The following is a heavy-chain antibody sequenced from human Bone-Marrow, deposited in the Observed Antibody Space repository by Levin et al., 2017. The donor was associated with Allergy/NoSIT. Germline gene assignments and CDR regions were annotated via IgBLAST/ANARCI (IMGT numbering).Heavy chain of an antibody. CDR1: GGSISSSNW. CDR2: IYHSGST. J-gene: IGHJ3*02. V-gene: IGHV4-4*02. CDR3: ASRGLEGNAFDI. D-gene: IGHD6-19*01. Sequence: SETLSLTCAVSGGSISSSNWWSWVRQPPGKGLEWIGEIYHSGSTNYNPSLKIRVTISVDKSKNQFSLKLSSVTAADTAVYYCASRGLEGNAFDIWGQGTMVTVSS.